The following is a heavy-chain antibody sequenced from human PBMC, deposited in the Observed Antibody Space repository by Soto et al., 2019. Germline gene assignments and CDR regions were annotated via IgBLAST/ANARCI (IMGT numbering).Heavy chain of an antibody. CDR3: ARELPQRQGRNMDA. Sequence: SETLSLTCTVTGGSMTSGDQYWTWIRHRPGEGLEWFGYINHRGSLYYNPSLKSRVSMSVDTSKNQFSLNLSSVTAADMAVYYCARELPQRQGRNMDAWGQGTTVTVSS. V-gene: IGHV4-31*03. J-gene: IGHJ6*02. D-gene: IGHD1-1*01. CDR2: INHRGSL. CDR1: GGSMTSGDQY.